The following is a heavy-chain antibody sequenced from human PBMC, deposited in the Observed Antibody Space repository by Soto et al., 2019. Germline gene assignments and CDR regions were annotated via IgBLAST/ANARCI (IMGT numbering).Heavy chain of an antibody. V-gene: IGHV3-7*04. CDR3: ARDWGY. Sequence: EVQLVESGGGLVQPGGSLRLSCVASGLTFSNYWMSWVRQAPGKGLEWVANIKQDGSERYYVDSVKGRFSISRDNAKSSLYLQMNSLRAEDTAVYYCARDWGYWGRGILVAVSS. CDR2: IKQDGSER. J-gene: IGHJ4*01. D-gene: IGHD3-16*01. CDR1: GLTFSNYW.